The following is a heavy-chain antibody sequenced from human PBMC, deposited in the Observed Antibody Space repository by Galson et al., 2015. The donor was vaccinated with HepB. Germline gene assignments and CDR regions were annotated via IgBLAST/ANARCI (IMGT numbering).Heavy chain of an antibody. V-gene: IGHV1-3*01. Sequence: SVKVSCKASGYTFTSYAMHWVRRAPGQRLEWMGWINAGNGNTKYSQKFQGRVTITRDTSASTAYMELSSLGSEDTAVYYCARERDIQLLNWFDPWGQGTLVTVSS. CDR1: GYTFTSYA. J-gene: IGHJ5*02. CDR3: ARERDIQLLNWFDP. CDR2: INAGNGNT. D-gene: IGHD5-18*01.